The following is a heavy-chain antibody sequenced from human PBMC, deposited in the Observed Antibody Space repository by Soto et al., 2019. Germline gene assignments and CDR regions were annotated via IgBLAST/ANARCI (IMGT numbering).Heavy chain of an antibody. V-gene: IGHV3-15*07. CDR1: GFTFSNAW. CDR2: IKSKTDGGTT. Sequence: EVQLVESGGGLVKPGGSLRLSCAASGFTFSNAWRNWVRQAPGKGLEWVGRIKSKTDGGTTDYAAPVKGRFTISRDDSKNTLYLQMNSLKTEDTAVYYCTTDTLYYDRSASAFDIWFQGTMVTVSS. CDR3: TTDTLYYDRSASAFDI. D-gene: IGHD3-22*01. J-gene: IGHJ3*02.